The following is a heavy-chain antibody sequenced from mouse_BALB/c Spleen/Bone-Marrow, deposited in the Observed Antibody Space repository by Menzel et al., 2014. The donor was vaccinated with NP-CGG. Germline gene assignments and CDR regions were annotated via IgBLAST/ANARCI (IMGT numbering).Heavy chain of an antibody. Sequence: EVKLMESGPGLVKPSQSLSLTCTVTGYSITSDYAWNWIRQFPGHKLEWMGYISYSGHTTYNPSLKSRISISRDTSKNQFFLQLNSVTTEDTATYYCARGGYDDAMDYWGQGTSVTVPS. CDR3: ARGGYDDAMDY. V-gene: IGHV3-2*02. CDR2: ISYSGHT. J-gene: IGHJ4*01. CDR1: GYSITSDYA. D-gene: IGHD2-12*01.